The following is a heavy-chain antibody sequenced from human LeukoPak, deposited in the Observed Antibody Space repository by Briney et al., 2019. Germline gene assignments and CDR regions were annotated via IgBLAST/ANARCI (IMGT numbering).Heavy chain of an antibody. D-gene: IGHD3-9*01. CDR1: GGSFSGYY. J-gene: IGHJ4*02. CDR2: VNHSGST. V-gene: IGHV4-34*01. Sequence: SETLSLTCAVYGGSFSGYYWSWIRQPPGKGLEWIGEVNHSGSTNYNPSLKSRVTISVDTSKNQFSLKLTSVTAADTAVYYCARGRYFGYWGQGTLVTVSS. CDR3: ARGRYFGY.